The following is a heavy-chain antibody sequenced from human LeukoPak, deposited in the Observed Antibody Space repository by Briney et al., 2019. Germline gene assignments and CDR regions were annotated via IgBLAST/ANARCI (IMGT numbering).Heavy chain of an antibody. CDR3: ARVKRGGSYLTGTVRKSPRNFDY. CDR1: GGSFSGYY. CDR2: INHSGST. Sequence: SETLSLTCAVYGGSFSGYYWSWIRQPPGKGLEWIGEINHSGSTNYNPSLKSRVTISVDTSKNQFSLKLSSVTAADTAVYYCARVKRGGSYLTGTVRKSPRNFDYWGQGTLVTVSS. D-gene: IGHD1-26*01. J-gene: IGHJ4*02. V-gene: IGHV4-34*01.